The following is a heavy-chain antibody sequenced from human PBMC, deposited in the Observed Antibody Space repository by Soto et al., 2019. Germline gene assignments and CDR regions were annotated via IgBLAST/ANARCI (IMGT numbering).Heavy chain of an antibody. CDR3: ARGSGRSGGY. Sequence: SETLSLTCAVYGGSFSGYYWSWIRQPPGKGLEWIGEINHSGSTNYNPSLKSRVTISVDTSKNQFSLKLSSVTAADTAVCYCARGSGRSGGYWGQGTLVTVSS. CDR2: INHSGST. CDR1: GGSFSGYY. D-gene: IGHD6-19*01. J-gene: IGHJ4*02. V-gene: IGHV4-34*01.